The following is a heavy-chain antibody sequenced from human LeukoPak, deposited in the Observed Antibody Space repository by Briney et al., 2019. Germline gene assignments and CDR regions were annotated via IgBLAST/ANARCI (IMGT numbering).Heavy chain of an antibody. CDR1: GFPFSNYG. V-gene: IGHV3-30*03. J-gene: IGHJ4*02. CDR2: ISYDGSYK. CDR3: ARVGNGRSWDY. D-gene: IGHD2-15*01. Sequence: PGRSLRLSCAASGFPFSNYGMHWVRQAPGKGLEWVAVISYDGSYKFYADSVKGRFTISRDNSKSTLYLQMNSLRAEDTAVYYCARVGNGRSWDYWGQGTLVSVSS.